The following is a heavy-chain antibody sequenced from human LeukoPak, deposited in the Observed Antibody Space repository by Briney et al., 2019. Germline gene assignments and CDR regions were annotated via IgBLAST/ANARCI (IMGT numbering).Heavy chain of an antibody. CDR2: MSNSGVT. V-gene: IGHV4-31*03. D-gene: IGHD3-10*01. Sequence: SQTLSLTCTVSGGSMRSGIYYWNWFRQNPEKGLEWIGYMSNSGVTNYNPSLRSRVTVSVDTSESQFSLRLSSVTAADTAVYYCARCPTYGSGNYGFFDYGGQGTLVTVSS. J-gene: IGHJ4*02. CDR3: ARCPTYGSGNYGFFDY. CDR1: GGSMRSGIYY.